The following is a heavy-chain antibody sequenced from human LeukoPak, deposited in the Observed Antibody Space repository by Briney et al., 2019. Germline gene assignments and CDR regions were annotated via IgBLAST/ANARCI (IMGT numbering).Heavy chain of an antibody. CDR3: ARGVPATVLDY. D-gene: IGHD2-2*01. V-gene: IGHV4-59*08. CDR2: IYYSGST. J-gene: IGHJ4*02. CDR1: GGSIRSYY. Sequence: SETLSLTCSVSGGSIRSYYWSWIRQPPGKGLEWIGYIYYSGSTNYNPSLKSRVTISVDTSKNQFSLKLSSVTAADTAVYYCARGVPATVLDYWGQGTLVTVSS.